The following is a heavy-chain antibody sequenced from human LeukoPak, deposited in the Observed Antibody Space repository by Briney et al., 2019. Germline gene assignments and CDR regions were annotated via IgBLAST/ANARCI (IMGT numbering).Heavy chain of an antibody. CDR1: GYTFTSYG. J-gene: IGHJ6*02. Sequence: ASVKVSCKASGYTFTSYGISWVRQAPGQGLEWMGWISGYNGNTNYAQKLQGRVTMTEDTSTDTAYMELSSLRSEDTAVYYCATVGYCSSTSCSDYYGMDVWGQGTTVTVSS. CDR2: ISGYNGNT. V-gene: IGHV1-18*01. D-gene: IGHD2-2*01. CDR3: ATVGYCSSTSCSDYYGMDV.